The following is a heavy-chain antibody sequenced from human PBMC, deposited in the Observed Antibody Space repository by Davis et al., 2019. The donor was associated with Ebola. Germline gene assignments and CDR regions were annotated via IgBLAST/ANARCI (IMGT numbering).Heavy chain of an antibody. CDR3: AKDRGVAGTRVNWFDP. Sequence: PGGSLRLSCAASGFTFSSYAMSWVRQAPGKGLEWVSAISGSGGSTYYADSVKGRFTISRDNSKNTLYLQMNSLRAEDTAVYYCAKDRGVAGTRVNWFDPWGQGTLVTVSS. J-gene: IGHJ5*02. V-gene: IGHV3-23*01. CDR2: ISGSGGST. CDR1: GFTFSSYA. D-gene: IGHD6-19*01.